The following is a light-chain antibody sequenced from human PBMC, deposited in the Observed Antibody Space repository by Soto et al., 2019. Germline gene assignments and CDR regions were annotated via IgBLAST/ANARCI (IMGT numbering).Light chain of an antibody. CDR1: NTHVGGNH. J-gene: IGLJ1*01. CDR3: SSHTTSSHYV. V-gene: IGLV2-14*03. Sequence: QSVLTQPASVSGSPGQSITISCTGTNTHVGGNHVSWFQHHPGKAPRLIIYDVSNRPSGVSNRFSGSKSGNTASLTISGLQADDEADYYCSSHTTSSHYVFGTGTKVTVL. CDR2: DVS.